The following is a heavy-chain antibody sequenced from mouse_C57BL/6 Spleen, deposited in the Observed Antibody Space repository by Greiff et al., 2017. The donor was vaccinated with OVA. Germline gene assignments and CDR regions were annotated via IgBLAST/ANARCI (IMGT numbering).Heavy chain of an antibody. J-gene: IGHJ2*01. V-gene: IGHV3-8*01. CDR2: ISYSGST. Sequence: EVKLVESGPGLAKPSQTLSLTCSVTGYSITSYYWNWIRKFPGNKLEYMGNISYSGSTYYNPSLNSRISITRDTSKNQYYLQLNSVTTEDTATYYCARYPRYDYDGGYYFDYWGQGTTLTVSS. CDR1: GYSITSYY. CDR3: ARYPRYDYDGGYYFDY. D-gene: IGHD2-4*01.